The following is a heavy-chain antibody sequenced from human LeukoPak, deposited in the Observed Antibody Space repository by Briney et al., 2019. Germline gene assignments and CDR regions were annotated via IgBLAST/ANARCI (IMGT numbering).Heavy chain of an antibody. CDR2: IKQDGSEK. V-gene: IGHV3-7*01. J-gene: IGHJ4*02. D-gene: IGHD5-12*01. CDR1: GFTFSSYW. CDR3: ASPGGYGDYFDY. Sequence: GGSLRLSCAASGFTFSSYWMSWVRQAPGKGLEWVANIKQDGSEKYYVDSVKGRFTISRDNSKNTLYLQMNSLRAEDTAVYYCASPGGYGDYFDYWGQGTLVTVSS.